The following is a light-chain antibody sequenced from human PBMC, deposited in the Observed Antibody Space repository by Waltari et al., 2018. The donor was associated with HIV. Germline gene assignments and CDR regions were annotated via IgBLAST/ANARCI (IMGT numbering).Light chain of an antibody. V-gene: IGKV1-39*01. J-gene: IGKJ5*01. Sequence: DIQMTQSPSSLSASVGDRVTITCRASQSISSYLNWYQQKPGNAPKLLIYAASSWHSGVPSRFSGSGSGTDFTLTINSLQPEDFATYYCQQSYSIPITFGQGTRLEIK. CDR3: QQSYSIPIT. CDR1: QSISSY. CDR2: AAS.